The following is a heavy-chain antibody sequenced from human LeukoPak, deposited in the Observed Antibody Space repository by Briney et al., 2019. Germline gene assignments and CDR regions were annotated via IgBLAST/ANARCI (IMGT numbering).Heavy chain of an antibody. V-gene: IGHV3-48*02. D-gene: IGHD5-24*01. J-gene: IGHJ3*01. CDR3: AVMAVITVDAFDL. CDR2: INTASTTI. Sequence: GGSLRLSCSASGFTFSNYNINWVRQAPGKGPERISYINTASTTIHYADSVKGRFTISRDNAKNSLYLEMNSLRDEDTAVYYCAVMAVITVDAFDLWGPGTMVTVSS. CDR1: GFTFSNYN.